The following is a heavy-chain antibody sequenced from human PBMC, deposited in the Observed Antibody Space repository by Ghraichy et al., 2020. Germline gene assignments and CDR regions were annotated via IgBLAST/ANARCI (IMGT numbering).Heavy chain of an antibody. D-gene: IGHD3-22*01. CDR2: ISYDGSNK. V-gene: IGHV3-30*18. Sequence: GGSLRLSCAASGFTFSSYGMHWVRQAPGKGLEWLAVISYDGSNKYYADSVKGRFTISRDNSKNTLYLQMNSLRAEDTAVYYCAKVAMYYYDSSGYYYEYYFDYWGQGTLVTVSS. CDR1: GFTFSSYG. J-gene: IGHJ4*02. CDR3: AKVAMYYYDSSGYYYEYYFDY.